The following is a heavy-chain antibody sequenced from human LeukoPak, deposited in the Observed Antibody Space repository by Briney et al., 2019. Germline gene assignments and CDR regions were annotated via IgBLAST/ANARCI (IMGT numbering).Heavy chain of an antibody. D-gene: IGHD3-16*01. J-gene: IGHJ4*02. CDR3: ATGGPCDLLNY. Sequence: GASVKVSCKISGDTLTELSTHWVRQAPGKGLEWMGGSDAEDGEAIYAQPFQGRFTMTEDTSAGRAYLELTSLRSEDTDIYYCATGGPCDLLNYWGQGTLVTVSS. V-gene: IGHV1-24*01. CDR1: GDTLTELS. CDR2: SDAEDGEA.